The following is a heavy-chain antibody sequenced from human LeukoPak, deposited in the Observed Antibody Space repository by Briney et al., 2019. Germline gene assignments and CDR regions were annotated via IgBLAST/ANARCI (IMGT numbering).Heavy chain of an antibody. CDR1: GFTFTSYA. CDR2: ISGSGGYI. Sequence: GGSLRLSCAASGFTFTSYAMNWVRQAPGKGLEWVSGISGSGGYIYYADSLKGRFTISRDSSKNTLFLQVNRPRAEDTAIYYCAKAAYGDLSAPDYWGQGTLVTVSA. D-gene: IGHD4-17*01. CDR3: AKAAYGDLSAPDY. V-gene: IGHV3-23*01. J-gene: IGHJ4*02.